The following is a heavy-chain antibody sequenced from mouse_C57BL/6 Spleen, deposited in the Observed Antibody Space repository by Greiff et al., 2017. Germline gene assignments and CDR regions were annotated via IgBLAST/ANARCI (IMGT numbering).Heavy chain of an antibody. J-gene: IGHJ4*01. D-gene: IGHD3-2*02. Sequence: VQLQQSGTVLARPGASVKMSCKTSGYTFTSYWMHWVKQRPGQGLAWIGALYPGNSDTSYNQKFKGKAKLTAVTSASPAYMELSSLTNEDSAGYYCTRLDRSGYDAKDYWGQGTSVTVSS. CDR2: LYPGNSDT. CDR1: GYTFTSYW. V-gene: IGHV1-5*01. CDR3: TRLDRSGYDAKDY.